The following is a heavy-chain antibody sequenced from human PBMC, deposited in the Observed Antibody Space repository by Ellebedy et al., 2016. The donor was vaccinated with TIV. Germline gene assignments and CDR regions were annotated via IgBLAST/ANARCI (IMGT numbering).Heavy chain of an antibody. V-gene: IGHV1-2*04. D-gene: IGHD6-19*01. J-gene: IGHJ4*02. CDR3: ARETSSGWYDY. Sequence: AASVKVSCKASGYTFTSYAMHWVRQAPGQGLEWMGWINPNSGGTNYAQKFQGWVTMTRDTSISTAYMELSRLRSDDTAVYYCARETSSGWYDYWGQGTLVTVSS. CDR1: GYTFTSYA. CDR2: INPNSGGT.